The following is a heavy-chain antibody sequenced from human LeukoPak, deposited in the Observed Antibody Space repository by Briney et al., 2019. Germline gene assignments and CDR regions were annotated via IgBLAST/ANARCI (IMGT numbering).Heavy chain of an antibody. CDR3: AKESSWSEGAFDI. J-gene: IGHJ3*02. CDR2: ISGSGGST. Sequence: GGSLRLSCAASGFTFSYYNMNWVRQAPGKGLEWVSAISGSGGSTYYADSVKGRFTISRDNSKNTLYLQMNSLRAEDTAVYYCAKESSWSEGAFDIWGQGTMVTVSS. V-gene: IGHV3-23*01. CDR1: GFTFSYYN.